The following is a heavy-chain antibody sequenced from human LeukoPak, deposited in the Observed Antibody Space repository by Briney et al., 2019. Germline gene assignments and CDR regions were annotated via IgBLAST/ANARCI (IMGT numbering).Heavy chain of an antibody. CDR1: GFTFSSYW. D-gene: IGHD3-22*01. CDR2: IKQDGSEK. CDR3: ARESYDSSGYDYWFDP. V-gene: IGHV3-7*01. Sequence: GGSLRLSCAASGFTFSSYWMSWVRQAPGKGLEWVANIKQDGSEKYYVDSVKGRFTISRDNAKNSLYLQMNSLRAEDTAVYYCARESYDSSGYDYWFDPWGQGTLVTVSS. J-gene: IGHJ5*02.